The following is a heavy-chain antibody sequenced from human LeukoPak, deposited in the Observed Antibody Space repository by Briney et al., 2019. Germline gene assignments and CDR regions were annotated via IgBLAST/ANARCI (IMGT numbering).Heavy chain of an antibody. Sequence: SETLSLTCAVYGGSFSGYYWSWIRQPPGKGLEWIGSIYYSGSTYYNPSLKSRVTISVDTSKNQFSLKLTSVTAADTAVYYCARRRVTFGGVLAPFGYWGQGSLVTVSS. CDR2: IYYSGST. CDR1: GGSFSGYY. D-gene: IGHD3-16*02. V-gene: IGHV4-34*01. J-gene: IGHJ4*02. CDR3: ARRRVTFGGVLAPFGY.